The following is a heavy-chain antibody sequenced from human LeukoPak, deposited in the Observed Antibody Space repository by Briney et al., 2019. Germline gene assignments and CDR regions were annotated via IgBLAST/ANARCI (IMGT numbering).Heavy chain of an antibody. D-gene: IGHD4/OR15-4a*01. Sequence: GGSLRLSCAASGFTFSSYWMHWVRQAPGKGLVWVSRINTDGSATSYADSVKGRFTISRDNAKNTLYLQMNSLRAEDTAVYYCARVSAPPVYGGYFDYWGQGTLVTVSS. CDR3: ARVSAPPVYGGYFDY. CDR1: GFTFSSYW. J-gene: IGHJ4*02. V-gene: IGHV3-74*01. CDR2: INTDGSAT.